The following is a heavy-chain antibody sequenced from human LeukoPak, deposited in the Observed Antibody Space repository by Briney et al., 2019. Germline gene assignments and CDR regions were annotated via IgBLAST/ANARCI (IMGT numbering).Heavy chain of an antibody. J-gene: IGHJ4*02. CDR2: INDRGHT. CDR3: ARDPTTVVTTPYYFDF. CDR1: GGSFSGYQ. V-gene: IGHV4-34*01. D-gene: IGHD4-23*01. Sequence: SETLSLTCAVHGGSFSGYQWNWIRQSPGKVLEWIGEINDRGHTNYNPSLESRITISVDTSKKQFSLNLSSVTAADTAVYYCARDPTTVVTTPYYFDFWGQGTLVTVSS.